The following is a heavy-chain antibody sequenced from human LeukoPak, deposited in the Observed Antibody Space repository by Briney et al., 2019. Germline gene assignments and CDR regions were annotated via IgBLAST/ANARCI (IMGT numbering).Heavy chain of an antibody. V-gene: IGHV1-8*02. D-gene: IGHD2-21*02. J-gene: IGHJ3*02. CDR3: ARKIAYCGGDCHDAFDI. CDR2: MNPNSGNT. Sequence: ASVRVSCKASGGTFSSYAISRVRQATGQGLEWMGWMNPNSGNTGYAQKFQGRVTMTRNTSISTAYMELSSLRSEDTAVYYCARKIAYCGGDCHDAFDIWGQGRMVTVSS. CDR1: GGTFSSYA.